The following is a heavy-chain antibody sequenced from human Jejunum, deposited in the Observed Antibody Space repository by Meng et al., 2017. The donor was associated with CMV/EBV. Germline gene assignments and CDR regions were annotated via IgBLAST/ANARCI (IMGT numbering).Heavy chain of an antibody. CDR2: LYSGGTT. J-gene: IGHJ4*02. D-gene: IGHD4-11*01. V-gene: IGHV3-66*04. Sequence: DVRLVESGGGLVQPGQSLRLSCAASGFTVSSSYMSWVRQAPGKGLEWVSALYSGGTTYYADSVRGRFVISADNSKNTLYLQVDGLTGEDTAMYYCAKQVSDSSTYVYWGQGTLVTVSS. CDR1: GFTVSSSY. CDR3: AKQVSDSSTYVY.